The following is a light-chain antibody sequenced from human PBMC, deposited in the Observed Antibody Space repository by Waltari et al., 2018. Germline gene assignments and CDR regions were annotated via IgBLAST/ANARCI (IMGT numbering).Light chain of an antibody. Sequence: AIRMTQSPSSFSASTGDRVTITCRASQGISSYLAWYQQKPGQAPKLLIYAASTLQSGVPSRFRGSGSGTDFTLTISCLQSEDFVTYFCQHYYNYPWTFGQGTKVEIK. V-gene: IGKV1-8*01. CDR1: QGISSY. CDR2: AAS. J-gene: IGKJ1*01. CDR3: QHYYNYPWT.